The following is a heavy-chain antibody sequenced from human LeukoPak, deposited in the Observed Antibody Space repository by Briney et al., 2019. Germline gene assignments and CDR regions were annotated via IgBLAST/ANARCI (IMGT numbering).Heavy chain of an antibody. CDR2: ISGTSTYI. Sequence: GGSLRLPCAASGISFSNHSMNLVRQAPGKRLDSVSSISGTSTYIYYADSLKGRFTISRDNSKNSLYLEMNSLRTEDTAFYCCAQGGTWWELLFDCWGQGTLVTVSS. V-gene: IGHV3-21*04. J-gene: IGHJ4*02. CDR1: GISFSNHS. CDR3: AQGGTWWELLFDC. D-gene: IGHD1-26*01.